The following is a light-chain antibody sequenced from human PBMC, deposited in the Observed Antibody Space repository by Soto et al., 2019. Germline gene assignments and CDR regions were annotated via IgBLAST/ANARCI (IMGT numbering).Light chain of an antibody. CDR3: GTWDDSLSAYV. J-gene: IGLJ1*01. CDR2: DNN. CDR1: SSNIGHNF. Sequence: QSVLTQPPSVSAAPGQTVTISCSGSSSNIGHNFVSWYQQLPGTAPKLLIYDNNKRPSGIPDRFSGSKSGTSATLGITGLQTGDEADYYCGTWDDSLSAYVFGSGTKLTVL. V-gene: IGLV1-51*01.